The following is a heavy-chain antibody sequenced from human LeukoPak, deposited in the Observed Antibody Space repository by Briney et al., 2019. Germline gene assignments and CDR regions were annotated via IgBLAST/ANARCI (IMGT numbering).Heavy chain of an antibody. D-gene: IGHD6-19*01. V-gene: IGHV1-69*06. CDR2: IIPIFGTA. CDR1: GGTFSSYA. CDR3: ARVGAVAGNGDYYFDY. Sequence: SVKVSCKASGGTFSSYAISWVRQAPGQGLEWMGGIIPIFGTANYAQKFQGRVTITADKSTSTAYMELSSLRSEDTAVYYCARVGAVAGNGDYYFDYWGQGTLVTVSS. J-gene: IGHJ4*02.